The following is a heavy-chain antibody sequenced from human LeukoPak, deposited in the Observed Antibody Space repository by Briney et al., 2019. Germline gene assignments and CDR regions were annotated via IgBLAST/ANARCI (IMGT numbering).Heavy chain of an antibody. J-gene: IGHJ4*02. Sequence: PGGSLRLSCAASGFTFSSYSMNWVRQAPGKGLEWVSSITSSSSYIYYADSVKGRFTISRNNAKSSLYLQMSSLRVEDTAVYYCAREDTGMASYWGQGTLVTVSS. CDR1: GFTFSSYS. D-gene: IGHD5-18*01. V-gene: IGHV3-21*01. CDR3: AREDTGMASY. CDR2: ITSSSSYI.